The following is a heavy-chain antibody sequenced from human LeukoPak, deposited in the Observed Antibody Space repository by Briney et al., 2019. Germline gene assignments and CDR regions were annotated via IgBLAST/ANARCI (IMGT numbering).Heavy chain of an antibody. V-gene: IGHV3-7*01. D-gene: IGHD6-13*01. CDR2: IKEDGSEK. CDR1: GFTFSNYW. CDR3: ASGRQLGH. J-gene: IGHJ4*02. Sequence: PGGSLRLSCAASGFTFSNYWMSWVRQAPGKGLEWVANIKEDGSEKYYVDSVKGRFTISRDNARNSLCLQMNSLRAEDTAVYYCASGRQLGHWGQGTLVTVSS.